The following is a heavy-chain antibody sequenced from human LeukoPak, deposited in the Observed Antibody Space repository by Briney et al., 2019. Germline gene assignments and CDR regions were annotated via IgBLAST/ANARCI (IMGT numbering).Heavy chain of an antibody. Sequence: PGGSLRLSCAASGFTFSSYTMSWVRQNPGKGLEWVSSITRSSIYIYYSDSVRGRFTISRDNAKNSLYLQMNSLRAEDTAVYYCARDGVEFYNWFDPWGQGTLVTVSS. V-gene: IGHV3-21*01. J-gene: IGHJ5*02. CDR2: ITRSSIYI. CDR1: GFTFSSYT. D-gene: IGHD2-21*01. CDR3: ARDGVEFYNWFDP.